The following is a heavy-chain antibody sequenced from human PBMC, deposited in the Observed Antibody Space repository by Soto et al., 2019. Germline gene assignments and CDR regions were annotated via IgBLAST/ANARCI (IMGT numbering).Heavy chain of an antibody. CDR2: ISGSGGST. Sequence: GGSLRLSCAASGFTFSSYAMSWVRQAPGKGLEWVSAISGSGGSTYYADSVKGRFTISRDNSKNTLYLQMNSLRAEDTAVYYCAKSDVIHSSSWPPHFDYWGQGTLVTVSS. V-gene: IGHV3-23*01. D-gene: IGHD6-13*01. CDR3: AKSDVIHSSSWPPHFDY. CDR1: GFTFSSYA. J-gene: IGHJ4*02.